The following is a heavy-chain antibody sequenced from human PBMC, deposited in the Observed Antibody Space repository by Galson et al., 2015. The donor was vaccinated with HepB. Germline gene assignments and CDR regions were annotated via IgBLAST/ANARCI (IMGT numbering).Heavy chain of an antibody. J-gene: IGHJ4*02. Sequence: SLRLSCAASGFTFSSYSMNWVRQAPGKRLEWVSSISSSSSYIYYADSVKGRFTISRDNAKNSLYLQMNSLRAEATAVYYCARTVDSGSWEWGGGGYFDYWGQGTLVTVSS. CDR2: ISSSSSYI. CDR1: GFTFSSYS. D-gene: IGHD6-13*01. CDR3: ARTVDSGSWEWGGGGYFDY. V-gene: IGHV3-21*01.